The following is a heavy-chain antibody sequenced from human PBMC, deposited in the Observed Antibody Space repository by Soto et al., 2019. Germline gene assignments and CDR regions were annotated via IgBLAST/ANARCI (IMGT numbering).Heavy chain of an antibody. Sequence: QITLKESGPTLVKPTQSLTLTCTFSGFSLSTSGVGVGWIRQPPGKALEWLALIYWDDDKRYSPSLKSRLTITKDTSKSQVILTIANIDPMDTAKYYCAHRLVVVLAPWKIWFGELWRADNCFDPWGQGTLVTVSS. CDR1: GFSLSTSGVG. V-gene: IGHV2-5*02. D-gene: IGHD3-10*01. CDR3: AHRLVVVLAPWKIWFGELWRADNCFDP. CDR2: IYWDDDK. J-gene: IGHJ5*02.